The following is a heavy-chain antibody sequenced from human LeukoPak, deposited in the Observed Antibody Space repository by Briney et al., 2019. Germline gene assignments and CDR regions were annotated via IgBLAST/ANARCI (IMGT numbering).Heavy chain of an antibody. V-gene: IGHV3-11*04. CDR3: ARDPRPAYCSGGSCYSGAFDI. J-gene: IGHJ3*02. CDR2: ISSSGSTI. CDR1: GFTFSDYY. Sequence: GGSLRLSCAASGFTFSDYYMSWIRQAPGKGLEWVSYISSSGSTIYYADSVKGRFTISRDNAKNSLYLQMNSLRAEDTAVYYCARDPRPAYCSGGSCYSGAFDIWGQGTMVTVSS. D-gene: IGHD2-15*01.